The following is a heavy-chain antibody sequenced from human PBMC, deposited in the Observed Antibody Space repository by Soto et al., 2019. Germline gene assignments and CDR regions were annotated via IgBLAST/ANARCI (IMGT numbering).Heavy chain of an antibody. Sequence: PGGSLRLSCAASGFTFSGYAMSWVRQAPGKGLEWVSRTNSDGSDTSYADSVKGRFTISRDNAKNTLYLQMNSLRAEDTAVYYCARDRGWSLFDYWGQGTLVTAPQ. D-gene: IGHD6-19*01. CDR1: GFTFSGYA. V-gene: IGHV3-74*01. J-gene: IGHJ4*02. CDR3: ARDRGWSLFDY. CDR2: TNSDGSDT.